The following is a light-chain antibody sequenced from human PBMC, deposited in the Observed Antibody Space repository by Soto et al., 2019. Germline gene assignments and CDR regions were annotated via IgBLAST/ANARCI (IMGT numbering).Light chain of an antibody. CDR2: GAS. Sequence: EIVMTQSPATLSVSPGERATLSCRASQSVSSNLAWYQQKPGQAPRLLIYGASTRATGIPARFSGSGSGTEFTLIISSLQSEDSAVYYCQQYNYWPYTFGQGTKVDIK. V-gene: IGKV3-15*01. CDR3: QQYNYWPYT. CDR1: QSVSSN. J-gene: IGKJ2*01.